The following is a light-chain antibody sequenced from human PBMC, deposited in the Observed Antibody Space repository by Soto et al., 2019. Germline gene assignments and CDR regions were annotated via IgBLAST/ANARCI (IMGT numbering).Light chain of an antibody. CDR1: SSDVGGYNY. V-gene: IGLV2-8*01. CDR3: TSYAGSNNFVV. CDR2: EVS. Sequence: ALTQPPSASGSPGQSVTISCTGTSSDVGGYNYVSWYQQHPGKAPKLMIYEVSKRPSGVPDRFSGSKSGNTASLTVSGLQAEDEADYYCTSYAGSNNFVVFGGGTQLTVL. J-gene: IGLJ2*01.